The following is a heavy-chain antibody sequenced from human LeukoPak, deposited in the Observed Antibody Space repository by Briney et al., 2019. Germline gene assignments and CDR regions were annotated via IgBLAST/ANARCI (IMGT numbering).Heavy chain of an antibody. J-gene: IGHJ4*02. CDR2: IHYDGTT. D-gene: IGHD3-22*01. V-gene: IGHV4-39*01. Sequence: PSETLSLTCTVSGGSISSHNYYWGWIRQPPGKGLEWIASIHYDGTTYYSPSLKSRLTISVDTSKNQFSLKLSSVTAADTAVYYCARLYDSSGYPLNYWGQGTLVTVSS. CDR3: ARLYDSSGYPLNY. CDR1: GGSISSHNYY.